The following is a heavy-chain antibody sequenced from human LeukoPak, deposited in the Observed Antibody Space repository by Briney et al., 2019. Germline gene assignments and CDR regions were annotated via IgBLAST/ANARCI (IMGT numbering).Heavy chain of an antibody. Sequence: SETLSLTCAVYGGSFSGYYWSWIRQPPGKGLEWIGEINHSGSTNYNPSLKSRVTISVDTSKNQFSLKLSSVTAADTAVYYCARRLNYFDSSGYYFDYWGLGTLVTVSS. J-gene: IGHJ4*02. V-gene: IGHV4-34*01. CDR2: INHSGST. CDR1: GGSFSGYY. D-gene: IGHD3-22*01. CDR3: ARRLNYFDSSGYYFDY.